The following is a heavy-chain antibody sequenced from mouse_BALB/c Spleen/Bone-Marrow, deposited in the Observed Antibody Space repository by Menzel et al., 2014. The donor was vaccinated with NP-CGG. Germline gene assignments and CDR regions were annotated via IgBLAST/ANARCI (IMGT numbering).Heavy chain of an antibody. Sequence: LQESGPELVKPGASVKVSCKASGYAFTNYNMYWVRQSHGKSLEWIGYIDPYNGGTSYNQNFKGKATLTVDKSSSTAYMHLSSLTSEDSAVFYCARDYGNPYYAMDYWSQGTSVTVSS. V-gene: IGHV1S135*01. CDR1: GYAFTNYN. CDR2: IDPYNGGT. J-gene: IGHJ4*01. CDR3: ARDYGNPYYAMDY. D-gene: IGHD2-1*01.